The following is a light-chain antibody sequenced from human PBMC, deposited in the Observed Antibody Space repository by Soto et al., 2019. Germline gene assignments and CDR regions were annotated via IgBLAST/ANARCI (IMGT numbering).Light chain of an antibody. V-gene: IGKV1-39*01. CDR2: AAS. Sequence: DIQMTQSPSYLSASVGDRVTITCRASQSISTYLNWYQQKPGKAPKLLIYAASSLQSGVPSRFSGSGSGADFTLSISSLQPEDFATYYCQQCYSIPWTFGQGTKVDIK. CDR1: QSISTY. CDR3: QQCYSIPWT. J-gene: IGKJ1*01.